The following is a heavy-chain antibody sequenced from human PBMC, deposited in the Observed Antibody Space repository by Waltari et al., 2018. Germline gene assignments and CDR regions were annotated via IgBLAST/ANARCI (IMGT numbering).Heavy chain of an antibody. CDR3: ANQKSRIAAAGTGVDWFDP. CDR2: ISGSGGST. V-gene: IGHV3-23*04. J-gene: IGHJ5*02. CDR1: GFTFSSYA. Sequence: EVQLVESGGGLVQPGGSLRLSCAASGFTFSSYAMSWVRQAPGKGLEWVSAISGSGGSTYYADSVKCRFPISRDNSKNPLYLQMNSLRSEDTAVYYCANQKSRIAAAGTGVDWFDPWGQGTLVTVSS. D-gene: IGHD6-13*01.